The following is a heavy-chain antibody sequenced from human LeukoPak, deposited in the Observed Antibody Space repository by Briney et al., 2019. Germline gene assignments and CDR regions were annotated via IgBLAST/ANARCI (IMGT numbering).Heavy chain of an antibody. J-gene: IGHJ4*02. V-gene: IGHV4-30-2*01. CDR1: GGSISSGGYS. CDR3: ARAQLYYFDY. D-gene: IGHD2-15*01. Sequence: PSETLSLTCAVSGGSISSGGYSWSWIRQPPGKGLEWIGYIYHSGSTYYNPSLKSRVTISVDRSKNQFSLKLSSVTAADTAVYYCARAQLYYFDYWGQGTLVTVSS. CDR2: IYHSGST.